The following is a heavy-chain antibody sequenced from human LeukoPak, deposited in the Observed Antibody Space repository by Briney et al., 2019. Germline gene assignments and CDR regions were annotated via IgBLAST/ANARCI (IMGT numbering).Heavy chain of an antibody. CDR3: AGILSGTSSVDY. V-gene: IGHV4-34*01. D-gene: IGHD2-2*01. J-gene: IGHJ4*02. Sequence: SETLSLTCAVYGGSFSGYYWSWIRQPPGKGLEWIGEINHSGSTNYNPSLKSRVTISVDTSKNQFSLKLSSVTAADTAVYYCAGILSGTSSVDYWGQGTLVTVSS. CDR2: INHSGST. CDR1: GGSFSGYY.